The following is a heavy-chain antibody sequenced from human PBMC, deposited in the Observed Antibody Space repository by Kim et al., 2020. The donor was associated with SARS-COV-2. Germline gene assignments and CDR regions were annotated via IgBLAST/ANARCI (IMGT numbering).Heavy chain of an antibody. V-gene: IGHV3-21*01. J-gene: IGHJ6*02. CDR3: ARDRSEITSFGVVRYGMDV. CDR1: GFTFSSYS. Sequence: GGSLRLSCAASGFTFSSYSMNWVRQAPGKGLEWVSSISSSSSYIYYADSVKGRFTISRDNAKNSLYLQMNSLRAEDTAGYYCARDRSEITSFGVVRYGMDVWGQGTTVTVSS. CDR2: ISSSSSYI. D-gene: IGHD3-3*01.